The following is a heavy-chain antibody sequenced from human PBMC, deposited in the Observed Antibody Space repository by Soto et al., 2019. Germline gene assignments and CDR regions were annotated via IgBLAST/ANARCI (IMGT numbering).Heavy chain of an antibody. CDR2: IYYSGSA. D-gene: IGHD2-15*01. V-gene: IGHV4-31*03. J-gene: IGHJ5*02. CDR1: GGSITTGGYY. Sequence: QVQLQESGPGLVKPSQTLSLTCTVSGGSITTGGYYWSWIRQHPGKGLEWIGYIYYSGSAYYNPSXXXRVTISVAPSXXQXSXXLSSVTAADTAVYYCARDVPLYCSGVSCYYSWFDPWGQGTLVTVSS. CDR3: ARDVPLYCSGVSCYYSWFDP.